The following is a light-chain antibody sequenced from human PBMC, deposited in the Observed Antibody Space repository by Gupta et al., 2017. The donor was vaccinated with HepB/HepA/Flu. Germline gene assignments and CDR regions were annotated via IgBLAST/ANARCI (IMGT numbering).Light chain of an antibody. CDR3: NSRDSSGNFVV. J-gene: IGLJ2*01. CDR1: SLRSYY. Sequence: SSELTQDPAVSVALGQTVRITCQGDSLRSYYASWYQQKPGQAPLLVMFGKNNRPSGIPDRFSGSHSGNTASLTITGAQAGDEADYYCNSRDSSGNFVVFGGGTKLTVL. CDR2: GKN. V-gene: IGLV3-19*01.